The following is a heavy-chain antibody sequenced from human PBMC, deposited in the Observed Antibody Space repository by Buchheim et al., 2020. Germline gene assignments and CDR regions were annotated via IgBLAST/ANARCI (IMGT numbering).Heavy chain of an antibody. D-gene: IGHD3-16*02. J-gene: IGHJ6*02. Sequence: ELQLLESGGGLVQPGGSLRLSCPASGFTFSTFAMSWVRQAPGEGLEWVSHISGSGDSTYYADSVKGRFTISRDNSKNTLYLQMNSLRAEDTAIYYCVKDRDSDWGSYRLNYYYGMDVWGQGTT. V-gene: IGHV3-23*01. CDR3: VKDRDSDWGSYRLNYYYGMDV. CDR1: GFTFSTFA. CDR2: ISGSGDST.